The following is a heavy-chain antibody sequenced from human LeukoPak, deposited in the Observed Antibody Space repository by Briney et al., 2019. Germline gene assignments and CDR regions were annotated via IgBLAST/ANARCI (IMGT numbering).Heavy chain of an antibody. CDR1: GFTFKDYA. D-gene: IGHD5-18*01. J-gene: IGHJ4*02. V-gene: IGHV3-43*02. CDR2: ISGHGGTT. CDR3: AKDIGERGYKDY. Sequence: GGSLRLSCAASGFTFKDYAMHCVRQAPGKGLEWVSLISGHGGTTFYADSVKGRFTISRDNSKNSLYLQMNSLRTEDTAFYFCAKDIGERGYKDYWGQGTLVTVSS.